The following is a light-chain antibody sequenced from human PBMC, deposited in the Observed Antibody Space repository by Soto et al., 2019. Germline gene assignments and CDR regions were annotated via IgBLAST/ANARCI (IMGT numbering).Light chain of an antibody. CDR1: ISDVGSYNL. Sequence: QSVLTQPSSLSGSPGQSITISCTGTISDVGSYNLVSWYQQHPGKAPKLMIYEDSKRPSGVSNRFSGSKSGNTASLTISGLQAEDEADYYCCSYAGSRTYVFGTGTKVTVL. V-gene: IGLV2-23*01. CDR3: CSYAGSRTYV. CDR2: EDS. J-gene: IGLJ1*01.